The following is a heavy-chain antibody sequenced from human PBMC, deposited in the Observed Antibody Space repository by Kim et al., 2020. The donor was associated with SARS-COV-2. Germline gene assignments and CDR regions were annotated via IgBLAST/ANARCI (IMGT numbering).Heavy chain of an antibody. CDR1: GASFSGYY. V-gene: IGHV4-34*01. CDR2: INPYGST. D-gene: IGHD3-3*01. CDR3: ARWSRPVDY. J-gene: IGHJ4*02. Sequence: SETLSLTCTVSGASFSGYYWTWIRQPPGKGLEWVGEINPYGSTNYNPSLKGRGTISVDTSKNQLSLKVRSVTAADTAXYYCARWSRPVDYWGQGTLVTVSS.